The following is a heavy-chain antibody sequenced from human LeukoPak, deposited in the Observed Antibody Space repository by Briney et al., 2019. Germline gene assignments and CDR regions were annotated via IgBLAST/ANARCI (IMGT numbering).Heavy chain of an antibody. V-gene: IGHV3-30*04. CDR2: ISYDGSNK. CDR3: ARQWELLGFDY. Sequence: PGGSLRLSCAASGFTLSSYAMHWVRQAPGKGLEWVAVISYDGSNKYYADSVKGRFTISRDNSKYTLYLQMNSLRAEDTAVYYCARQWELLGFDYWAREPWSPSPQ. J-gene: IGHJ4*02. D-gene: IGHD1-26*01. CDR1: GFTLSSYA.